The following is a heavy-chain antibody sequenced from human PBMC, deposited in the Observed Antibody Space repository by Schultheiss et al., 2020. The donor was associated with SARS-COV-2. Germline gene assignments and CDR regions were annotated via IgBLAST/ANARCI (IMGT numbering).Heavy chain of an antibody. CDR3: AKDLATDYYDLR. J-gene: IGHJ4*02. Sequence: GGSLRLSCAASGFTFSSYWMSWVRQAPGKGLEWVANIKQDGSEKYYVDSVKGRFTISRDNAKNTLYLQMNSLRAEDTAVYYCAKDLATDYYDLRWGQGTLVTVSS. V-gene: IGHV3-7*01. CDR2: IKQDGSEK. CDR1: GFTFSSYW. D-gene: IGHD3-22*01.